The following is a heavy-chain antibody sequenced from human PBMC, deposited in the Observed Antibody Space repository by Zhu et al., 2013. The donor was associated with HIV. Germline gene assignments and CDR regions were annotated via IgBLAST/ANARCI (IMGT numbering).Heavy chain of an antibody. J-gene: IGHJ4*02. Sequence: QVQLVQSGAEVKKPGSSVKVSCKASGGTFSSYAISWVRQAPGQGLEWMGWMNPNSGNTGYAQKFQGRVTMTRNTSISTAYMELSSLRSEDTAVYYCARDGGYYDSSGYYVDYWGQGTLVTVSS. D-gene: IGHD3-22*01. V-gene: IGHV1-8*02. CDR2: MNPNSGNT. CDR1: GGTFSSYA. CDR3: ARDGGYYDSSGYYVDY.